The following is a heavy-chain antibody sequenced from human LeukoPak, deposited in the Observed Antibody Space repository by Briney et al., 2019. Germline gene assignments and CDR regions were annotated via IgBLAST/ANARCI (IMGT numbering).Heavy chain of an antibody. CDR2: IYHSGST. J-gene: IGHJ3*02. V-gene: IGHV4-30-2*01. Sequence: PSQTLSLTCTVSGGSISSGGYYWSWIRQPPGKGLEWIGYIYHSGSTYYNPSLKSRVTISVDRSKNQFSLKLSSVTAADTAVYYCARTIAAAFDAFDIWGQGTMVTVSS. CDR1: GGSISSGGYY. CDR3: ARTIAAAFDAFDI. D-gene: IGHD6-13*01.